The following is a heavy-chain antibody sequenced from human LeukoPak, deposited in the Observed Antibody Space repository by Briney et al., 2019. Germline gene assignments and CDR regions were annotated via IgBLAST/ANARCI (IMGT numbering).Heavy chain of an antibody. CDR1: GFTFSSYG. J-gene: IGHJ4*02. CDR3: ASGIWGPFDF. D-gene: IGHD7-27*01. CDR2: ISYDGSNK. V-gene: IGHV3-30*03. Sequence: PGRSLRLSCAASGFTFSSYGMHWVRQAPGKGLEWVAVISYDGSNKYYADSVKGRFTISSDTAKNTHYLQMNSLRAEDTAVYYCASGIWGPFDFWGQGALVTVSS.